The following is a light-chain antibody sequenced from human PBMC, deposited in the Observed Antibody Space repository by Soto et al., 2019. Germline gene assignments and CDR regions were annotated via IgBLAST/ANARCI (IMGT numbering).Light chain of an antibody. CDR3: QTWVTGISNWV. V-gene: IGLV4-69*01. CDR2: LNSDGSH. J-gene: IGLJ3*02. CDR1: SGHSSYA. Sequence: QSVLTQSPSASASLGASVKLTCTLSSGHSSYAIAWHQQQPEKGPRYLMKLNSDGSHSKGDGIPDRFSGSSSGAERYLTISSLQSEDEADYYCQTWVTGISNWVFGGGTKLTVL.